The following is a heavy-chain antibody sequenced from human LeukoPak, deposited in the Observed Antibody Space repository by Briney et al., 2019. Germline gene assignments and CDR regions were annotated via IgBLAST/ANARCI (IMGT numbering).Heavy chain of an antibody. D-gene: IGHD6-19*01. CDR2: ISGSGGST. CDR1: GFTFSSYA. Sequence: PGGSLRLPCAASGFTFSSYAMSWVRQAPGKGLEWVSAISGSGGSTYYADSVKGRFTISRDNSKNTLYLQMNSLRAEDTAVYYCAKALAVAGNKFDYWGQGTLVTVSS. J-gene: IGHJ4*02. CDR3: AKALAVAGNKFDY. V-gene: IGHV3-23*01.